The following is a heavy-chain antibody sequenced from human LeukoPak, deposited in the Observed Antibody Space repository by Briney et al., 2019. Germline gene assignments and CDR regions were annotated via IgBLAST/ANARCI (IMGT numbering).Heavy chain of an antibody. CDR2: ISSSSSYI. CDR3: ARGGYSSGWYVKY. CDR1: GFTFSSYS. J-gene: IGHJ4*02. D-gene: IGHD6-19*01. Sequence: GGSLRLSCAASGFTFSSYSMNWVRQAPGKGLEWVSSISSSSSYIYYADSVKGRFTISRDNAKNSLYLQMNSLRAKDTAVYYCARGGYSSGWYVKYWGQGTLVTVSS. V-gene: IGHV3-21*01.